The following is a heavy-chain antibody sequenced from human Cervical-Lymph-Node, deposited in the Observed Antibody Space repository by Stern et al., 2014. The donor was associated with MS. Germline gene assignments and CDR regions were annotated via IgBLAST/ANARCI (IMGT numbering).Heavy chain of an antibody. D-gene: IGHD1-26*01. CDR3: AREPQGGAWYYGMDV. J-gene: IGHJ6*02. CDR2: ISRGGS. V-gene: IGHV3-21*06. Sequence: EVQLVESGGGLVKPGGSLLLSCAASGFPFSSHSMNWVRQAPGKGLEWVSSISRGGSFYAESVKGRFTISRDNAKDSLFLQMNSLRVDDTAVYYCAREPQGGAWYYGMDVWGQGTTVTVSS. CDR1: GFPFSSHS.